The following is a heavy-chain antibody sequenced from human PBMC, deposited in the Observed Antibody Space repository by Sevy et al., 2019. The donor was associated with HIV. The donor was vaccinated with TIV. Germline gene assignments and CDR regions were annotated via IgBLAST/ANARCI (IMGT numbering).Heavy chain of an antibody. V-gene: IGHV3-33*01. J-gene: IGHJ4*02. CDR3: ARDPSGSYYNSYYFDY. D-gene: IGHD3-10*01. Sequence: GGSLRLSCAASTFSFSSYGMHWVRQAPGKGLEWVAVIWYDGSNKYYADSVKGRFTVSRDNSKNTLYLQMNSLRAEDTAVYYCARDPSGSYYNSYYFDYWGQGTLVTVSS. CDR2: IWYDGSNK. CDR1: TFSFSSYG.